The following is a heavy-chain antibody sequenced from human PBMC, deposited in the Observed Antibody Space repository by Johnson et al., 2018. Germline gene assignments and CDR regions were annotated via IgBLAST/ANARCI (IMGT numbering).Heavy chain of an antibody. CDR1: GFTFSSYS. D-gene: IGHD3-22*01. CDR2: ISSSSSYI. Sequence: VQLVQSGGGLVKPGGSLRLSCAASGFTFSSYSMNWVRQAPGKGLEWVSSISSSSSYIYYADSVTGRFTISRDNAKNSLYLQMNSLRAEDTAVYYCARDDISGCFDYWGQGTLVTFSS. CDR3: ARDDISGCFDY. J-gene: IGHJ4*02. V-gene: IGHV3-21*04.